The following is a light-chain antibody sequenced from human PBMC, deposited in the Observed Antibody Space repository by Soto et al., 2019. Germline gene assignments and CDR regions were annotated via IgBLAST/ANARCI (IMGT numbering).Light chain of an antibody. CDR3: QQYDNWPPRWT. V-gene: IGKV3-15*01. Sequence: ERVMAQSPATLSVSPGERAALSCRASQSVASNLAWYQRKPGQAPRLLIYGASTRATGIPARFSGSGSGTEFTLTITSLQSEDLALYHCQQYDNWPPRWTFGQGTKVDIK. CDR1: QSVASN. CDR2: GAS. J-gene: IGKJ1*01.